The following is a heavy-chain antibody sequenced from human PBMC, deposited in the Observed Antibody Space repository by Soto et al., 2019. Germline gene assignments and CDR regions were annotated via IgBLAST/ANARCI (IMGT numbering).Heavy chain of an antibody. CDR3: ARYLGRDYYYYYGMDV. CDR2: IYYSGST. V-gene: IGHV4-31*03. Sequence: SETLSLTCTVSGGSISSGGYYWSWIRQHPGKGLEWIGYIYYSGSTYYNPSLKSRVTISVETSKNQFSLKLSSVTAADTAVYYCARYLGRDYYYYYGMDVWGQGTPVTVSS. D-gene: IGHD1-26*01. J-gene: IGHJ6*02. CDR1: GGSISSGGYY.